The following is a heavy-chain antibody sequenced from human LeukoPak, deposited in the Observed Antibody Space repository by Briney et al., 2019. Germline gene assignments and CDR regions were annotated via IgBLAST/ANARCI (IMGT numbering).Heavy chain of an antibody. CDR1: GGSISSSSYY. CDR2: IYYSGST. CDR3: ASLVVPAATPNWFDP. J-gene: IGHJ5*02. D-gene: IGHD2-2*01. Sequence: KSSETLYLTCTVSGGSISSSSYYWGWIRQPPGKGLEWIGSIYYSGSTYYNPSLKSRVTISVDTSKNQFSLKLSSVTAADTAVYYCASLVVPAATPNWFDPWGQGTLVTVSS. V-gene: IGHV4-39*01.